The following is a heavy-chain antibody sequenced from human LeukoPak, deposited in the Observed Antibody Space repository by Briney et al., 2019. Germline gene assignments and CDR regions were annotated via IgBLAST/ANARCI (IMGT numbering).Heavy chain of an antibody. CDR1: GGTFSSYT. J-gene: IGHJ3*02. Sequence: SVKVSCKASGGTFSSYTISWVRQAPGQGLEWMGRIIPILGIANYAQKFQGRVTITADKSTSTAYMELSSLRSEDTAVYYCARDIGGYDAFNIWGQGTMVTVSS. CDR2: IIPILGIA. D-gene: IGHD3-10*01. CDR3: ARDIGGYDAFNI. V-gene: IGHV1-69*04.